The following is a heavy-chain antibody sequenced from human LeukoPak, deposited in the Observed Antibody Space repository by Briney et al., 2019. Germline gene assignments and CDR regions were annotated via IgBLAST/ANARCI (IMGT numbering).Heavy chain of an antibody. CDR1: GFTFSHYW. D-gene: IGHD3-9*01. CDR2: INTDGSEI. Sequence: GGTLRLSCVASGFTFSHYWMSWVRQAPGKGLEWVANINTDGSEIYYVDSVKGRFSISRDNFKNSLYLQMNSLRVEDTAVYYCGRDDWGPADYWGQGTLVTVSS. CDR3: GRDDWGPADY. V-gene: IGHV3-7*01. J-gene: IGHJ4*02.